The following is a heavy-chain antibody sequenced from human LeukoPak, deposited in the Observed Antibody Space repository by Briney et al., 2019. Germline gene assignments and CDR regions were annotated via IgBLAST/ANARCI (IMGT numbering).Heavy chain of an antibody. J-gene: IGHJ5*02. Sequence: GYSVKVSCKASGGTFSSYAISWVRQAPGQGLEWMGAIIPIFGTANYAQKFQGRVTITADKSTSTAYMELSSLRSEDTAVYYCAAAAGPYNWFDPWGQGTLVTVSS. CDR2: IIPIFGTA. D-gene: IGHD6-13*01. V-gene: IGHV1-69*06. CDR3: AAAAGPYNWFDP. CDR1: GGTFSSYA.